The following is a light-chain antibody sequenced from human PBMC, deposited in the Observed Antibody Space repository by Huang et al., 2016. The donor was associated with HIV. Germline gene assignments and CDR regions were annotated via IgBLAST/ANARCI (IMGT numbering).Light chain of an antibody. J-gene: IGKJ4*01. CDR1: QRLLYSNGYNY. V-gene: IGKV2-28*01. Sequence: DIVMTQSPLSLPVTPGEPASISCRSSQRLLYSNGYNYLDWYLQTPGQSPQLVIYMGSNRASGVPDRFSGSGSGTDFTLKISRVEAEDVGVYYCMQALQTPLTFGGGTKVEIK. CDR2: MGS. CDR3: MQALQTPLT.